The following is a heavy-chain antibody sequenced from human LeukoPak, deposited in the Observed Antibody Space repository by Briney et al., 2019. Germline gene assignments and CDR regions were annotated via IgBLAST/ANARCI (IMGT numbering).Heavy chain of an antibody. Sequence: GGSLRLSCTASGFTFGDYAMSWVRQAPGKGLEWVGFIRSKGYDETTEYAASVKGRFTISRDDSKSIAYLQMNSLKTEDTAVYYCTRVSAPYSYYGMDVWGKGTTVTVSS. CDR3: TRVSAPYSYYGMDV. CDR2: IRSKGYDETT. V-gene: IGHV3-49*04. CDR1: GFTFGDYA. J-gene: IGHJ6*04.